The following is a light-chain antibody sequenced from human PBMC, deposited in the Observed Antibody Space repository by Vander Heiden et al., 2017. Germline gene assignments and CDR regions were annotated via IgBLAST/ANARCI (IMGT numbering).Light chain of an antibody. CDR1: SSDIGTDNF. Sequence: QFALSQPASVSGSPAQSIPISCTGTSSDIGTDNFVSWYQQHPGKAPKLMIYDVSDRPSGVSDRFSGSKSGNTASLTISGLQAEDEADYYCSSYTSSTTVVFGGGTTLTVL. J-gene: IGLJ3*02. CDR3: SSYTSSTTVV. V-gene: IGLV2-14*03. CDR2: DVS.